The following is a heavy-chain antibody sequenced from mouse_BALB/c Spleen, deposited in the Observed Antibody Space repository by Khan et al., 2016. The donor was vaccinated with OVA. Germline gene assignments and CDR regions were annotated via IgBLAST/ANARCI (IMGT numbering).Heavy chain of an antibody. Sequence: EVQRVESGGGLVKPGGSLKVSCAASGFTFSNYGMSWVRQTPEKRMDWVAPISSGGNTYYIDSVKGRFTISRDNVRNILYLQMSSLRSEDTAMYYCARDYWFVYWGQGTLVTVSA. CDR1: GFTFSNYG. J-gene: IGHJ3*01. CDR2: ISSGGNT. CDR3: ARDYWFVY. V-gene: IGHV5-6-5*01.